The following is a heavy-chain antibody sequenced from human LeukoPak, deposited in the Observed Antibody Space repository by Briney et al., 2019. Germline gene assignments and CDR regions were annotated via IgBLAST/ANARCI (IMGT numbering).Heavy chain of an antibody. D-gene: IGHD2-15*01. CDR2: INQGGSEQ. J-gene: IGHJ4*02. CDR3: ARDSIVVVVAATPGDY. CDR1: GFTFSRYW. Sequence: GSLRLSCAASGFTFSRYWMTWVRQAPGKGLEWVANINQGGSEQYYVDSVKGRFTISRDNAKNSLYLQMNSLRAEDTAVYYCARDSIVVVVAATPGDYWGQGTLVTVSS. V-gene: IGHV3-7*01.